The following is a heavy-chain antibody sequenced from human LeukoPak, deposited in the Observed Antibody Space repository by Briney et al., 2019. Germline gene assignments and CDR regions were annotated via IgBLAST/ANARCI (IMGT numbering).Heavy chain of an antibody. Sequence: SETLSLTCTVSGGSISSYYWSWIRQPPGKGLEWIGYIYYSGGTNYNPSLKSRVTISVDTSKNQFSLKLSSVTAADTAVYYCARHGVSPVVAGEYYFDYWGQGTLVTVSS. J-gene: IGHJ4*02. V-gene: IGHV4-59*08. CDR3: ARHGVSPVVAGEYYFDY. CDR2: IYYSGGT. D-gene: IGHD2/OR15-2a*01. CDR1: GGSISSYY.